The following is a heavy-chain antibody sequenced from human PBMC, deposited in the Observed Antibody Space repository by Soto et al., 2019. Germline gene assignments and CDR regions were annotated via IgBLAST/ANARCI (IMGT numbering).Heavy chain of an antibody. Sequence: QVQLQESGPGLVKPSETLSLTCTVSGGSISSYYWSWIRQPAGKGLEWIGRIYTSGSTNYNPSLKSRVTMSVDTSKNQFSLKLSSVTAADTAVYYCAREGYYDSSGYSDFDYWGQGTLVTVSS. CDR2: IYTSGST. CDR1: GGSISSYY. CDR3: AREGYYDSSGYSDFDY. D-gene: IGHD3-22*01. V-gene: IGHV4-4*07. J-gene: IGHJ4*02.